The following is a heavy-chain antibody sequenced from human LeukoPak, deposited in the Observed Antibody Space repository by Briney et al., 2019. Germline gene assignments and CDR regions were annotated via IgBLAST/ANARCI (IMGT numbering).Heavy chain of an antibody. D-gene: IGHD3-3*01. CDR1: GFTFSSYE. CDR3: AREGRGYSPLDY. Sequence: GGSLRLSCAASGFTFSSYEMNWLRQAPGKGLEWVSYISSSGSTIYYADSVKGRFTISRDNAKNSLYLQMNSLRAEDTAVYYCAREGRGYSPLDYWGQGTLVTVSS. V-gene: IGHV3-48*03. J-gene: IGHJ4*02. CDR2: ISSSGSTI.